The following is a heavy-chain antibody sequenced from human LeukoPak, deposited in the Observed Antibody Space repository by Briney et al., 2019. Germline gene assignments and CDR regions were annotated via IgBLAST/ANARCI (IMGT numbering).Heavy chain of an antibody. CDR2: IKKDGSEK. V-gene: IGHV3-7*05. D-gene: IGHD3-10*01. Sequence: GGSLRLSCAASGFIFSSYWMNWVRQAPGKGLEWVANIKKDGSEKYYVDSVKGRFTISRDNAQNSLYLEMNSLRAEDTGVYYCARDPTYYYGSGSYYPWGQGTLVTVSS. CDR3: ARDPTYYYGSGSYYP. J-gene: IGHJ4*02. CDR1: GFIFSSYW.